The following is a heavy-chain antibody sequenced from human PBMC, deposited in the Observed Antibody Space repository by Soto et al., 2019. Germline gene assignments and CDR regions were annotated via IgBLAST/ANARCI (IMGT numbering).Heavy chain of an antibody. CDR1: GYTFTSYY. V-gene: IGHV1-46*03. D-gene: IGHD2-8*01. J-gene: IGHJ4*02. CDR2: TNPSGGST. Sequence: ASVKVSCKASGYTFTSYYVHWVRQAPGQGLEWMGITNPSGGSTTYAQKFQGRVTMTRDTSTSTVYMELSSLRSEDTAVYYCARGRAKWVFDYWGQGTLVTVSS. CDR3: ARGRAKWVFDY.